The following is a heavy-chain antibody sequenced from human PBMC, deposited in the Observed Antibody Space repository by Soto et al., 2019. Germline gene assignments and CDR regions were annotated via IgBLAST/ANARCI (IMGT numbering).Heavy chain of an antibody. V-gene: IGHV3-30-3*01. D-gene: IGHD4-17*01. CDR2: ISYDGSNK. Sequence: PVGSLRLSCAASGFTFSSYAMHWVRQAPGKGLEWVAVISYDGSNKYYADSVKGRFTISRDNSKNTLYLQMNSLRAEDTAVYYCARVSLRSYYYGMDVWGQGTTVIVSS. CDR3: ARVSLRSYYYGMDV. J-gene: IGHJ6*02. CDR1: GFTFSSYA.